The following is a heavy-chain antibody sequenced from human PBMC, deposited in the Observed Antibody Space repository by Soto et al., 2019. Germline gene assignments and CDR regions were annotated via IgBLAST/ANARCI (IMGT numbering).Heavy chain of an antibody. CDR1: GYGFTTYG. Sequence: QVHLVQSGAEVKKPGASVKVSCKGSGYGFTTYGITWVRQAPGQGLEWMAWISAHNGNTNYAQTLQGRVSVTRDTSTSTAYMELRRLRSDDTAVYYCARGRYGDYWGQGALVTVSS. CDR2: ISAHNGNT. CDR3: ARGRYGDY. D-gene: IGHD1-1*01. V-gene: IGHV1-18*01. J-gene: IGHJ4*02.